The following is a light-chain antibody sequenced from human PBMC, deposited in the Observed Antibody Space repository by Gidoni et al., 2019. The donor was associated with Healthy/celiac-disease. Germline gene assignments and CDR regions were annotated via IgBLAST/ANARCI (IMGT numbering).Light chain of an antibody. CDR1: KLGDKY. Sequence: SSELTQPPSVSVSPGKTASITCSGDKLGDKYACWYQQKPGQSPVLVIYQDSKRPSGIPERFSGSNSGNTATLTISGTQAMDEADYYCQAWDSSTRVFGGGTKLTVL. CDR3: QAWDSSTRV. J-gene: IGLJ2*01. CDR2: QDS. V-gene: IGLV3-1*01.